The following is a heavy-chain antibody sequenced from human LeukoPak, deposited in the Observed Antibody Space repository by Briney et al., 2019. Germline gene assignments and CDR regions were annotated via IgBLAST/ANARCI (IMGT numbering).Heavy chain of an antibody. V-gene: IGHV4-39*01. J-gene: IGHJ4*02. CDR3: ARVLRSSGWYFDY. D-gene: IGHD6-19*01. Sequence: SDTLSLTCTVSGGSISSSSYYWGWIRQPPGKGLEWIVSIYYSGSTYYNPSLKSRVTISVDTSKNQFSLKLSSVTAADTAVYYCARVLRSSGWYFDYWGQGTLVTVSS. CDR1: GGSISSSSYY. CDR2: IYYSGST.